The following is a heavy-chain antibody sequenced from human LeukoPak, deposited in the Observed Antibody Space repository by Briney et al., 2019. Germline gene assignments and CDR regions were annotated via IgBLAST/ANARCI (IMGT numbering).Heavy chain of an antibody. Sequence: SETLSLTCTDSGGSISNYYWNWIRPPPGKGLEWIGYIYYTGSTNYNPSLKSRVTMSVDTSKNQFSLNLKSVTPEDTAVYYCARNLIPEQLVMNFWGQGTLVTVSS. J-gene: IGHJ4*02. CDR1: GGSISNYY. V-gene: IGHV4-59*01. D-gene: IGHD6-13*01. CDR2: IYYTGST. CDR3: ARNLIPEQLVMNF.